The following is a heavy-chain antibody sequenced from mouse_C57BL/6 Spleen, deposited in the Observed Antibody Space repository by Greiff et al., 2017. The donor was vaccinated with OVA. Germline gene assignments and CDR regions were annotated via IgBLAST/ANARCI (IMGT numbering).Heavy chain of an antibody. D-gene: IGHD1-1*01. V-gene: IGHV2-2*01. CDR3: ASYYGSKGYYAMDY. J-gene: IGHJ4*01. Sequence: QVQLQQSGPGLVQPSQSLSITCTVSGFSLTSYGVHWVRQSPGKGLEWLGVIWSGGSTDYNAAFISRLSISKDNSKSQVFFKMNSLQADDTAIYYCASYYGSKGYYAMDYWGQGTSVTVSS. CDR2: IWSGGST. CDR1: GFSLTSYG.